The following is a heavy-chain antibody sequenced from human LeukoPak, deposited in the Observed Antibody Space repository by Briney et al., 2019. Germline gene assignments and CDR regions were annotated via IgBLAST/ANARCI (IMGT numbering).Heavy chain of an antibody. CDR1: GGTISSYY. CDR3: ARVAGSGSYPFDY. Sequence: PSETLSLTCTVSGGTISSYYWSWIRQPPGKGLEWVGYIYYSGSTNYNPSLKSRVTISVDASKNQFSLKLSSVTAVDTAVYYCARVAGSGSYPFDYWGRGTLVTVSS. D-gene: IGHD3-10*01. V-gene: IGHV4-59*01. CDR2: IYYSGST. J-gene: IGHJ4*02.